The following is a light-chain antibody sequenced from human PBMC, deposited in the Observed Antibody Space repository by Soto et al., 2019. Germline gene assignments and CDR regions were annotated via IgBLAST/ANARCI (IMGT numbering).Light chain of an antibody. CDR1: QSVSSNH. Sequence: DIVWTQSPGTLSLSPGERATLSCRASQSVSSNHLAWYKQKPGQAPRILIYGGSSRATGIPVRFSGSGSETDFTLTITRLEPEDFAVDYCQQYSSSRTFGQGTKGDIK. CDR2: GGS. J-gene: IGKJ1*01. CDR3: QQYSSSRT. V-gene: IGKV3-20*01.